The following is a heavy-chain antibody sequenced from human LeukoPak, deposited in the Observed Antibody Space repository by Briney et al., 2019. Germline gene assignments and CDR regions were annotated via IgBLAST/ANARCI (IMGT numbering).Heavy chain of an antibody. CDR1: GFTFSSYG. J-gene: IGHJ2*01. CDR3: AKESGYFYWYFDL. CDR2: ISYDGSNK. V-gene: IGHV3-30*18. D-gene: IGHD3-3*01. Sequence: GGSLRLSCAASGFTFSSYGMHWVRQAPGKGLEWVAVISYDGSNKFYADSVKGRFTISRDNSKNTLYLQMNSLRAEDTAVYYCAKESGYFYWYFDLWGRGTLVTVS.